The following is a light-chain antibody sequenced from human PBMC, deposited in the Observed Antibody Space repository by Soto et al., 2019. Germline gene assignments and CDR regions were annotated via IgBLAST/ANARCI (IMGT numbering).Light chain of an antibody. J-gene: IGKJ2*01. CDR2: AAS. CDR1: QSISSY. Sequence: DIQMTQSPSSLSASVGDRVSITCRASQSISSYLNWYQQKPGKAPNLLIYAASSLQSGVPSKFSGSGSGTDFTLTISRLQLEDFATYYCQQSYTTPYTFGQGTKLEI. CDR3: QQSYTTPYT. V-gene: IGKV1-39*01.